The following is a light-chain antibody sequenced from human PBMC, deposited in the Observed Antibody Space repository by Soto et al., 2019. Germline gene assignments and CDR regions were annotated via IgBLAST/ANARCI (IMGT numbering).Light chain of an antibody. CDR1: QSVLYSSNNKNY. Sequence: DIVMTQSPDPLSVSLVEMGTINCKSSQSVLYSSNNKNYLAWYQQKPGQPPKLLIYWASTRESGVPDRFSGSGSGTDFTLTIRRLEPEDFAVYYCQQYGSSYPWTFGQGTKVDIK. V-gene: IGKV4-1*01. J-gene: IGKJ1*01. CDR3: QQYGSSYPWT. CDR2: WAS.